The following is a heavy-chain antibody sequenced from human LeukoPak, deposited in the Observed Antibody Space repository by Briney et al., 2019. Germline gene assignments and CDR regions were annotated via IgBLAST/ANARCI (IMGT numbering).Heavy chain of an antibody. J-gene: IGHJ2*01. V-gene: IGHV4-4*09. D-gene: IGHD5-24*01. CDR3: ARRRDGYKRSWYFDL. Sequence: SETLSLTCTVSGGSISSYYWSWIRQPPGKGLEWIGYIYTSGSTNYNPSLKSRVTISVDTSKNQFSLKLSSVTAADTAVHYCARRRDGYKRSWYFDLWGRGTLVTVSS. CDR2: IYTSGST. CDR1: GGSISSYY.